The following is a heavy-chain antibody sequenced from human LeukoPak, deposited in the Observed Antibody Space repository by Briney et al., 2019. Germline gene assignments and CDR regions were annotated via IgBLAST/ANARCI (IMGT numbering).Heavy chain of an antibody. V-gene: IGHV4-30-4*08. CDR3: ARAPTMVRGVIDY. J-gene: IGHJ4*02. CDR2: IYYSGST. D-gene: IGHD3-10*01. Sequence: SETLSLTCTVSGGSISSGDYYWRWIRQPPGKGLEWIGYIYYSGSTYYNPSLKSRVTISVDTSKNQFSLKLSSVTAADTAVYYCARAPTMVRGVIDYWGQGTLVTVSS. CDR1: GGSISSGDYY.